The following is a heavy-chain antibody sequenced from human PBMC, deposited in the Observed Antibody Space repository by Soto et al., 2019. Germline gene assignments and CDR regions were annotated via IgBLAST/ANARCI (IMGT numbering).Heavy chain of an antibody. CDR3: ARGWFGPDV. Sequence: EEQLVESERGLVQPGGSLRLYCAASGFTFSGRSMHWVRQAPGKGLVWVSGIDNAGTDSTYADSVKGRFTSSRDNAKNTLYLQMNSLRVEDTAVYYCARGWFGPDVWGKGTTVTVSS. J-gene: IGHJ6*04. V-gene: IGHV3-74*01. CDR2: IDNAGTDS. D-gene: IGHD3-10*01. CDR1: GFTFSGRS.